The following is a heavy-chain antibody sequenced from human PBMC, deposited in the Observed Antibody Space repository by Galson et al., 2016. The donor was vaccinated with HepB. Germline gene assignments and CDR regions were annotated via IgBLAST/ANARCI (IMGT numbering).Heavy chain of an antibody. J-gene: IGHJ5*02. CDR3: GRVIYTGNYGGWFDP. V-gene: IGHV4-61*01. CDR2: IYYNEAT. CDR1: GASIRDGSYF. D-gene: IGHD4-11*01. Sequence: ETLSLTCPVSGASIRDGSYFWSWVRQSPGKRLEWIGYIYYNEATNYNPSLNSRVTISIDTSKNQFSLRLTSVTAAATAVYYCGRVIYTGNYGGWFDPWGQGTLVTVSS.